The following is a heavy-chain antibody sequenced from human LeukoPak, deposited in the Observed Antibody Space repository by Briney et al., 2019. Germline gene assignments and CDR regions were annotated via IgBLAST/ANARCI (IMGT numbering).Heavy chain of an antibody. CDR1: GFTFSSYA. D-gene: IGHD3-9*01. CDR2: ISYDGSNK. J-gene: IGHJ3*02. CDR3: AREAGSTYDILTHDAFDI. Sequence: SGGSLRLSCAASGFTFSSYAMHWDRQAPGKGLEWVAVISYDGSNKYYADSVKGRFTISRDNSKNTLYLQMNSLRAEDTAVYYCAREAGSTYDILTHDAFDIWGQGTMVTVSS. V-gene: IGHV3-30*04.